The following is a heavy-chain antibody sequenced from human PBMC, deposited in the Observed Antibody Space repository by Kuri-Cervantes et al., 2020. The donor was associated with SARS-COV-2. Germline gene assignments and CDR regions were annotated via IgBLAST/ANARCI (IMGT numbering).Heavy chain of an antibody. CDR1: GFTFSSYS. CDR3: ARDSSIVVGRKGYYGMDV. CDR2: ISSSSSYI. V-gene: IGHV3-21*01. D-gene: IGHD2-2*01. Sequence: GGSLRLSCAASGFTFSSYSMNWVRQAPGKGLEWVSSISSSSSYIYYADSVKGRFTISRDNAKNSLYLQVNSLRVEDTAVYYCARDSSIVVGRKGYYGMDVWGQGTTGTGSS. J-gene: IGHJ6*02.